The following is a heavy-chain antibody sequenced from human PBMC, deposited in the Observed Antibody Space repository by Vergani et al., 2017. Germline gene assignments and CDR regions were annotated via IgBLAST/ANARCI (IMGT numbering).Heavy chain of an antibody. Sequence: EVMLVQSGAEVKKPGESLKISCKYSESSFISNEIAWVGQMSGKGLHWMGNINPIDSKIAYSPSFQGQAIMSLDKSITTAYLQWRSLKASDTAIYYCTRHVPCGDGACLHFDHWGQGTQVTVSS. J-gene: IGHJ4*02. CDR3: TRHVPCGDGACLHFDH. CDR2: INPIDSKI. V-gene: IGHV5-51*01. CDR1: ESSFISNE. D-gene: IGHD2-21*01.